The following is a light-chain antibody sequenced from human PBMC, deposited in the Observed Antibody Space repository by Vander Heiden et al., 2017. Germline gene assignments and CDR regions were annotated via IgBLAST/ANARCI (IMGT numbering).Light chain of an antibody. V-gene: IGLV2-14*01. CDR1: SSDVGGQYNA. J-gene: IGLJ1*01. CDR3: SSYTASSTLV. CDR2: DVG. Sequence: QSALTQPASVSASPGQSGTISCTGTSSDVGGQYNAVSWYQQHPRKAPELVIFDVGSRPSGVSKRFSGSKAGNTASLTISGLQAEDEAEYYCSSYTASSTLVFGTGTKVTVL.